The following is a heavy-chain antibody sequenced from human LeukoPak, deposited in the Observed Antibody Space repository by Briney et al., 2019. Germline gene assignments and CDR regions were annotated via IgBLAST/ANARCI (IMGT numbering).Heavy chain of an antibody. D-gene: IGHD6-19*01. Sequence: SETLSLTCTVSGGSISSYYWSWIRQPPGKGLEWIGYIYYSGSTNYNPSLKSRVTISVDTSKNQFSLKLSSVTAADTAVYYCARGKIAVAGKPFDCWGQGTLVAVSS. CDR2: IYYSGST. CDR3: ARGKIAVAGKPFDC. J-gene: IGHJ4*02. CDR1: GGSISSYY. V-gene: IGHV4-59*01.